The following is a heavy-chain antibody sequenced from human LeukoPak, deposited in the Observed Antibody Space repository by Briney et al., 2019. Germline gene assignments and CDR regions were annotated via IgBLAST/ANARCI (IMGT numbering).Heavy chain of an antibody. D-gene: IGHD2-2*01. Sequence: PSETLSLTCTVSGYSISSGYYWGWIRQPPGKGLEWIGSIYHSGSTYYNPSLKSRVTISVDTSKNQFSLKLSSVTAADTAVYYCARGQYQPLPYFDYWGQGTLVTVSS. J-gene: IGHJ4*02. CDR3: ARGQYQPLPYFDY. V-gene: IGHV4-38-2*02. CDR2: IYHSGST. CDR1: GYSISSGYY.